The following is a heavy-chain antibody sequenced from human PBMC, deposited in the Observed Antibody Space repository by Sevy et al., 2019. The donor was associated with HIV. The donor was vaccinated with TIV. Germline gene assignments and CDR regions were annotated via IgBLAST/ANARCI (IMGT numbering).Heavy chain of an antibody. CDR1: GYTFTGYY. J-gene: IGHJ4*02. V-gene: IGHV1-2*06. Sequence: ASVKVYCKASGYTFTGYYMYWVRQAPGQGLEWMGRINPNSGGTNYAQKFQGRVTMTRDTSISTAYMELSRLRSDDTAVYYCARDYRIAVAGIDYRGQGTLVTVSS. CDR3: ARDYRIAVAGIDY. D-gene: IGHD6-19*01. CDR2: INPNSGGT.